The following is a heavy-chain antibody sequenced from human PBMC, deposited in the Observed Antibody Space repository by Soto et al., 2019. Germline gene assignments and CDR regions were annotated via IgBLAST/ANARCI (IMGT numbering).Heavy chain of an antibody. J-gene: IGHJ6*02. CDR1: GYTFINYG. V-gene: IGHV1-18*01. CDR3: ARDGPHIPAVGDV. D-gene: IGHD6-13*01. Sequence: AAVKVSCKASGYTFINYGVSWVRQAPGKGREWMGWISAYNGDKKYAQNVQGRVTLTTDTSTSTAYMEMRTLRSDNTAAYYCARDGPHIPAVGDVWGQGTTVTVSS. CDR2: ISAYNGDK.